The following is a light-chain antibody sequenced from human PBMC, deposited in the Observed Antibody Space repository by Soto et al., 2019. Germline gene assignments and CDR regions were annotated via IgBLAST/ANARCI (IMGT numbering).Light chain of an antibody. Sequence: DIVLTQSPGTLSLSPGEKATLSCRASQSVSSTYLAWYQQKPGQAPRLLIYGASSRATGIPDRFSGSGSGTDFTLTISSLEPEDFAVYYCQQYGGSPRYTFGQGTKLEIK. J-gene: IGKJ2*01. CDR1: QSVSSTY. CDR3: QQYGGSPRYT. CDR2: GAS. V-gene: IGKV3-20*01.